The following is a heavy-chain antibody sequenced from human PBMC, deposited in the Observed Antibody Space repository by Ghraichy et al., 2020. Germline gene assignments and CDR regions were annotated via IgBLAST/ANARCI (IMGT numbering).Heavy chain of an antibody. CDR2: IYYSGST. J-gene: IGHJ5*02. V-gene: IGHV4-59*01. D-gene: IGHD2-15*01. Sequence: SETLSLTCTVSGGSISSYYWSWIRQPPGKGLEWIGYIYYSGSTNYNPSLKSRVTISVDTSKKQFSLKLSSVTAAATAVYYCARGLWICSGGSCSPGWLDPWGQGTLVTVSS. CDR1: GGSISSYY. CDR3: ARGLWICSGGSCSPGWLDP.